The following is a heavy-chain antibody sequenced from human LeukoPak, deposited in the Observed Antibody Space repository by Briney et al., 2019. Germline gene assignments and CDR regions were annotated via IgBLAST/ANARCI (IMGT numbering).Heavy chain of an antibody. CDR2: INPDGSGR. CDR3: ARDAQESFFS. J-gene: IGHJ5*02. D-gene: IGHD3-16*01. V-gene: IGHV3-74*01. Sequence: GGSLRLSCAASGFTFSGHWMDWVRQAPGKGLVWVARINPDGSGRHYADFVEGRFTISRDNAKNAVFLQMNSLRVEDTAVYYCARDAQESFFSWGQGTLVTVSS. CDR1: GFTFSGHW.